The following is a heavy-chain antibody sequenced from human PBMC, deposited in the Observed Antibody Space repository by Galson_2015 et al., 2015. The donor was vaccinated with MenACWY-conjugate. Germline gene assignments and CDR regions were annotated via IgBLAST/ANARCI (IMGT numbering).Heavy chain of an antibody. CDR2: ISSSGTTI. V-gene: IGHV3-48*03. Sequence: SLRFSCAASAFPFSGFKMNWVRQAPGKGLEWVSYISSSGTTIYYADSLKGRLTISRDNSKSTLYLQMDSLRAEDTAVYYCARGRIGYSSGPLDFWGQGALVTVSS. D-gene: IGHD6-19*01. CDR1: AFPFSGFK. J-gene: IGHJ4*02. CDR3: ARGRIGYSSGPLDF.